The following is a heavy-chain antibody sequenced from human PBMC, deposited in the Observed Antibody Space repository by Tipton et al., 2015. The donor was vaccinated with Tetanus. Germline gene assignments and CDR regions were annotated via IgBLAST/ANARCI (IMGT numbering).Heavy chain of an antibody. V-gene: IGHV4-61*08. CDR2: ISYSGST. D-gene: IGHD3-22*01. J-gene: IGHJ4*02. CDR3: ARAVRFYYDSSAYYRYYFDS. CDR1: GASLRGGDHQ. Sequence: LRLSCSVSGASLRGGDHQWNWIRQSPGKGLEWLAYISYSGSTNSNYDLRSRNTISRDTSRNQFSLKLTSVTPADTAVYYCARAVRFYYDSSAYYRYYFDSWGEGTLVPVSS.